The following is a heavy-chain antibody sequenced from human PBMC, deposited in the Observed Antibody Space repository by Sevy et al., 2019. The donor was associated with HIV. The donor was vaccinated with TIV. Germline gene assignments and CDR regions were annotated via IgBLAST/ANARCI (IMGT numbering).Heavy chain of an antibody. Sequence: GESLKISCQASGYTFTRYWIGWVRQLPGKGLEWMGIIYPGDSHTLYSPSFQGHVTISAHKSITTAYLQWNSLTASDTAMFYCATLAGNCNTTHCSSHGYFDNWGQGTLVTVSS. J-gene: IGHJ4*02. CDR1: GYTFTRYW. CDR3: ATLAGNCNTTHCSSHGYFDN. CDR2: IYPGDSHT. D-gene: IGHD2-15*01. V-gene: IGHV5-51*01.